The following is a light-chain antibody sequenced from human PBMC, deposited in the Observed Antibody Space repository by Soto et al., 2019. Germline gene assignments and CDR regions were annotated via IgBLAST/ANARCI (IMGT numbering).Light chain of an antibody. J-gene: IGLJ2*01. V-gene: IGLV2-23*02. CDR2: EVS. CDR1: NSDIGSYDL. CDR3: CSYAGTSALV. Sequence: QSALTQPASGSGSPGQSITISCTGTNSDIGSYDLVSWYQQHPGKAPKLVIYEVSKRPSGLSNRFSGSKSGNTASLTISGLQAEDGADYYCCSYAGTSALVFGGGTKLTVL.